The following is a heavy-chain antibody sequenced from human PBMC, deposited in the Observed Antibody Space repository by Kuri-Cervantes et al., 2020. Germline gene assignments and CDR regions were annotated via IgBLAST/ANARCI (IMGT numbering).Heavy chain of an antibody. CDR1: GGSISSYY. Sequence: SETLSLTCTVSGGSISSYYWSWIRQPPGKGLEWIGYIYYSGSTNYNPSLKSRVTISVDTSKNQFSLKLSSVTAADTAVYYCARGDYGYGFDYWGQGTLVTVSS. CDR3: ARGDYGYGFDY. V-gene: IGHV4-59*12. D-gene: IGHD3-16*01. CDR2: IYYSGST. J-gene: IGHJ4*02.